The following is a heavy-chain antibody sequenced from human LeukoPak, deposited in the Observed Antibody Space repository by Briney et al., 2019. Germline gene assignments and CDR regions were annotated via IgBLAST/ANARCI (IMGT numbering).Heavy chain of an antibody. V-gene: IGHV1-18*04. CDR1: GYTFTNYV. D-gene: IGHD2-2*01. Sequence: ASVMVSCKASGYTFTNYVISWVRQAPGQGLEWMAWISANNGETRYAQNLQGGLTMTTDTSTSTAYMELRSLRPDDTAVYYCARVPPSAHQLLSSDYWGQGTQVTVSS. CDR2: ISANNGET. J-gene: IGHJ4*02. CDR3: ARVPPSAHQLLSSDY.